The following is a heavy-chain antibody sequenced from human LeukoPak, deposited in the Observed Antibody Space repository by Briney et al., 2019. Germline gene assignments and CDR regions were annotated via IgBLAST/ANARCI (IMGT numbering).Heavy chain of an antibody. Sequence: PGGSLRLSCAASGFTFSSYWMHWVRQAPGKGLVWVSRINSDGSSTSYADSVKGRFTISRDNAKNTLYLQMNSLRAEDTAVYYCARDLYDYGDIYCYYYMDVWGKGTTVTVSS. D-gene: IGHD4-17*01. CDR3: ARDLYDYGDIYCYYYMDV. J-gene: IGHJ6*03. V-gene: IGHV3-74*01. CDR2: INSDGSST. CDR1: GFTFSSYW.